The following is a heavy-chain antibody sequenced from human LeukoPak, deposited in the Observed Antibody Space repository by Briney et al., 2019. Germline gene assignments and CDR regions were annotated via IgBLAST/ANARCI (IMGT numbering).Heavy chain of an antibody. D-gene: IGHD3-9*01. V-gene: IGHV4-34*01. CDR3: ARVSQNYDILTGYYPDYFDY. J-gene: IGHJ4*02. CDR2: INHSGST. CDR1: GGSFSGCY. Sequence: SETLSLTCAVYGGSFSGCYWSWIRQPPGKGLEWIGEINHSGSTNYNPSLKSRVTISVDTSKNQFSLKLSSVTAADTAVYYCARVSQNYDILTGYYPDYFDYWGQGTLVTVSS.